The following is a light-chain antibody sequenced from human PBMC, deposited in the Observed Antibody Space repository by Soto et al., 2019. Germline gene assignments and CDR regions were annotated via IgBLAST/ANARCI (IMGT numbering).Light chain of an antibody. CDR3: QSYDSSLSGVV. CDR1: SSNIGAGYD. CDR2: GNS. Sequence: QAVVTQPPSVSGAPGQRGTISCTGSSSNIGAGYDVHWYQQLPGTAPKLLIYGNSNRPSGVPDRFSGSKSGTSASLAITGLQAEDEADYYCQSYDSSLSGVVFGVGTKLTVL. J-gene: IGLJ2*01. V-gene: IGLV1-40*01.